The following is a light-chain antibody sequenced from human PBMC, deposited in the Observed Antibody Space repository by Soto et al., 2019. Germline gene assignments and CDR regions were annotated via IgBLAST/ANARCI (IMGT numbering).Light chain of an antibody. Sequence: EIVMTQSPATLSVSPGERATLSCRASQSVSSNLAWYQQKPGQAPRLLIYGVSTRATGIPARFSGSGSGTEFTLTISSLQSEDFAVYYCQKYNNWWTFGQGAK. J-gene: IGKJ1*01. V-gene: IGKV3-15*01. CDR3: QKYNNWWT. CDR2: GVS. CDR1: QSVSSN.